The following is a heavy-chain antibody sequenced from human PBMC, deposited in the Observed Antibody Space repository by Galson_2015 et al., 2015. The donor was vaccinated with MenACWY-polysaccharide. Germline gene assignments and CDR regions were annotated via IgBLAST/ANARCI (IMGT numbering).Heavy chain of an antibody. J-gene: IGHJ4*02. V-gene: IGHV3-21*01. CDR2: ISSSSSYI. D-gene: IGHD6-6*01. CDR3: ARDRIAALFDY. CDR1: GFTFSSYS. Sequence: SLRLSCAASGFTFSSYSMNWVRQAPGKGLEWVSSISSSSSYIYYADSVKGRFTISRDNAKNSLYLQMNSLRAEDTAVYYCARDRIAALFDYWGQGTLVTVSS.